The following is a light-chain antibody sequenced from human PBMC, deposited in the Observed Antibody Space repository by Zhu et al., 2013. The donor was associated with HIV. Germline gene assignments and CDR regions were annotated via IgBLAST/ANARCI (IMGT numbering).Light chain of an antibody. CDR2: GAS. CDR1: QSIAGY. CDR3: TTNLQSSLT. Sequence: DIQMTQSPSSLSASVGDRVTITCRASQSIAGYLNWFQQKPGKAPEVLIYGASSLRSGVPPSFSGSGSGTDFTLTITNLQPEDFATYFCTTNLQSSLTFGEGPRWRS. J-gene: IGKJ4*01. V-gene: IGKV1-39*01.